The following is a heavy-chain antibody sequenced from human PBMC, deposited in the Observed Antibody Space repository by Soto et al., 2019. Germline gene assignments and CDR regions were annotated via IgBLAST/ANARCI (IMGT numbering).Heavy chain of an antibody. CDR3: ARFGRAGVFAFDI. Sequence: SVKVSCKASGGTFSSYAISWVRQAPGQGLEWMGGIIPIFGTANYAQKFQGRVTITADESTSTAYMELSSLRSEDTAVYYCARFGRAGVFAFDIWGQGTMVTVSS. CDR2: IIPIFGTA. CDR1: GGTFSSYA. D-gene: IGHD3-10*01. J-gene: IGHJ3*02. V-gene: IGHV1-69*13.